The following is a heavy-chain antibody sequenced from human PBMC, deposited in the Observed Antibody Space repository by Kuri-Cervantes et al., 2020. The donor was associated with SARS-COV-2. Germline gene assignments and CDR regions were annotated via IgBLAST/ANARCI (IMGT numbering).Heavy chain of an antibody. J-gene: IGHJ4*02. Sequence: LSLTCAASGFTVSSNYMSWVRQAPGKGLEWMALISFGGTKQSYTNSVRGRFTISRASSKSTLYLQMHNLRPEDTAVYYCARDLRGNYSLDYWGQGTLVTVSS. V-gene: IGHV3-30*10. CDR1: GFTVSSNY. CDR3: ARDLRGNYSLDY. CDR2: ISFGGTKQ. D-gene: IGHD5-24*01.